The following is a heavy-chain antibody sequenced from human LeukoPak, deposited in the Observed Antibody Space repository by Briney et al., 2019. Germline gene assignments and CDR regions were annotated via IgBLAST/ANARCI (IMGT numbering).Heavy chain of an antibody. CDR2: IFYSGSP. V-gene: IGHV4-39*07. J-gene: IGHJ4*02. D-gene: IGHD6-13*01. CDR1: GGSINSNSYY. Sequence: SSETLSLTCTVSGGSINSNSYYWGWIRQPPGVGLEWIGIIFYSGSPSYNPSLKSRVTISVDTSKNQFSLKLSSVTAADTAVYYCARATSSWLYFDYWGQGTLVTVSS. CDR3: ARATSSWLYFDY.